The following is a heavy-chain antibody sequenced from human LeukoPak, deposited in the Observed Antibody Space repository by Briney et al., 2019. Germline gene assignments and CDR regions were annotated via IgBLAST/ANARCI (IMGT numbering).Heavy chain of an antibody. CDR2: ISSSSSYK. D-gene: IGHD6-13*01. J-gene: IGHJ3*02. CDR3: ARGSLVLGDAFDI. Sequence: GGSLRLSCAASGFTFSSYSMNWVRQAPGKGLEWVSSISSSSSYKYYADSVKGRFTISRDNAKNSLYLQRNSLRAEDTAVYYCARGSLVLGDAFDIWGQGAMVTVSS. CDR1: GFTFSSYS. V-gene: IGHV3-21*01.